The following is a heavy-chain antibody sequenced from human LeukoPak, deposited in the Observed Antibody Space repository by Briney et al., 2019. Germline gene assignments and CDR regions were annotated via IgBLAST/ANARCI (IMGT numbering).Heavy chain of an antibody. V-gene: IGHV3-23*01. D-gene: IGHD6-13*01. Sequence: GGSLRLSCAASGFTFSSYGMSWVRQAPGKGLEWVSTISGSGGSTYYADSVKGRFTISRDNSKNTLYLQMNSLRAEDTAVYYCARDRGMSIAAAGKELQNWGQGTLVTVSS. J-gene: IGHJ4*02. CDR2: ISGSGGST. CDR3: ARDRGMSIAAAGKELQN. CDR1: GFTFSSYG.